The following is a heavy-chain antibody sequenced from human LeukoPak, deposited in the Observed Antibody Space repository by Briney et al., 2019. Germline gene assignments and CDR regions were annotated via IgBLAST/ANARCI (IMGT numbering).Heavy chain of an antibody. D-gene: IGHD3-10*01. J-gene: IGHJ4*02. V-gene: IGHV3-7*03. CDR3: ARLDVLVWFREPHYLDC. CDR1: GFTFSSYW. Sequence: GGSLRLSSAASGFTFSSYWMSWVRQAPGKGLLWWANKKQDGSEKYYVASVKSRFTISRDNAKNSLYLQMNSLTAEDTAVYYCARLDVLVWFREPHYLDCWGQGTLVTVSS. CDR2: KKQDGSEK.